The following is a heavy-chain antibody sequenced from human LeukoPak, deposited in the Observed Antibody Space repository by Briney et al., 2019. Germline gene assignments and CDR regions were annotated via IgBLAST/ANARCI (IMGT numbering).Heavy chain of an antibody. CDR2: IYYSGST. D-gene: IGHD3-10*01. CDR3: ASNYGSGSYHYFDY. J-gene: IGHJ4*02. Sequence: SETLSLTCTVSGGSISSGDYYWSWIRQPPGKGVEWIGYIYYSGSTYYNPSLKSRVTMSVDTSKNQFSLKMSSVTAADTAVYYCASNYGSGSYHYFDYWGQGTLVTVSS. CDR1: GGSISSGDYY. V-gene: IGHV4-30-4*01.